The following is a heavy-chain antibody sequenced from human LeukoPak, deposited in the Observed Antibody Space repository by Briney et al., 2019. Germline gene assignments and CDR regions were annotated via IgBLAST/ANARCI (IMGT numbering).Heavy chain of an antibody. J-gene: IGHJ4*02. D-gene: IGHD6-13*01. CDR2: IYSGGST. V-gene: IGHV3-53*01. CDR1: GFTVSSNY. CDR3: TRRSSAAGRQYFDY. Sequence: GGSLRLSCAASGFTVSSNYMSWVRQAPGKGLEWVSVIYSGGSTYYADSVKGRFTISRDNSKNTLYLQMNSLRAEDTAVYYCTRRSSAAGRQYFDYWGQGTLVTVSS.